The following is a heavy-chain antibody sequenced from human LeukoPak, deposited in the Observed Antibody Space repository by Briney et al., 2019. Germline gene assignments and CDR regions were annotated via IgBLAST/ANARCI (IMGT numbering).Heavy chain of an antibody. Sequence: GGSLRLSCAASGFTFSSYAMSWVRQAPGKGLEWVSAISGSGGSTYYADSVKGRFTISRDNSKNTLYLQMNSLRAEDTAVYYCAKDPYVVVTAGWFDPWGQGTLVTVSS. D-gene: IGHD2-21*02. CDR2: ISGSGGST. CDR3: AKDPYVVVTAGWFDP. CDR1: GFTFSSYA. J-gene: IGHJ5*02. V-gene: IGHV3-23*01.